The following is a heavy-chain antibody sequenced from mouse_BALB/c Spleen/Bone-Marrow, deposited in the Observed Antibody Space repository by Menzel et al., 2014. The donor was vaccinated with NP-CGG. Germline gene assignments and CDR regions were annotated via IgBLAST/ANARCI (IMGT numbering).Heavy chain of an antibody. CDR3: ARRVYYDYDGGAWFAY. J-gene: IGHJ3*01. V-gene: IGHV1S56*01. Sequence: VQLQQSGAELVKPGASVKLSCKASGYTFTSYDINWVRRRPEQGLEWIGWIFPGDGSTKYNEKFKGKATLTTDKSSSTAHMQLSRLTSEDSAVYFCARRVYYDYDGGAWFAYWGQGTLVTVSA. CDR2: IFPGDGST. D-gene: IGHD2-4*01. CDR1: GYTFTSYD.